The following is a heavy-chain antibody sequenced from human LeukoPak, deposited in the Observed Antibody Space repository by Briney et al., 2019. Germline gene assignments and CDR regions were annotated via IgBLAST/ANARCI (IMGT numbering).Heavy chain of an antibody. J-gene: IGHJ6*03. V-gene: IGHV4-59*11. CDR3: ARDASEGFYSYYYTDV. D-gene: IGHD3-10*01. CDR2: ISNSGST. CDR1: GGSISSHY. Sequence: SETLSLTCTVSGGSISSHYWTWIRQPPGKGLEWIGDISNSGSTNYNPSLKSRVTIAIDTSKNQFSLKLSSVTAADTAVYYCARDASEGFYSYYYTDVWGKGTTVTVSS.